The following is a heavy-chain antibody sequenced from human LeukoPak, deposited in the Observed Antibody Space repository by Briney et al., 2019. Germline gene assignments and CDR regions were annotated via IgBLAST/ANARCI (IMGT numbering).Heavy chain of an antibody. J-gene: IGHJ4*02. D-gene: IGHD3-10*01. CDR2: ISGSGGST. CDR3: ANRPTLLTMVRGPDDY. Sequence: GGSLRLSCAASGFTFSSYAMSWVRQAPGKGLEWVSAISGSGGSTYYADSVKGRFTISRGNSKNTLYLQMNSLRAEDTAVYYCANRPTLLTMVRGPDDYWGQGTLVTVSS. CDR1: GFTFSSYA. V-gene: IGHV3-23*01.